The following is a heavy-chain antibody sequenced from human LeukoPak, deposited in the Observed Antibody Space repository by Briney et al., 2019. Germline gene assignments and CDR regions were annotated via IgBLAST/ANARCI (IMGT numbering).Heavy chain of an antibody. CDR2: IYYTGST. J-gene: IGHJ5*02. V-gene: IGHV4-61*05. CDR3: ARGGNYWPQWWFDP. D-gene: IGHD1-26*01. CDR1: GGSISSSSYY. Sequence: SETLSLTCTVSGGSISSSSYYWGWIRQPPGKGLEWIGYIYYTGSTSYNPSLKSRVTMSLDASKNQFSLELNSVTPADTAVYYCARGGNYWPQWWFDPWGRGTLVSVSS.